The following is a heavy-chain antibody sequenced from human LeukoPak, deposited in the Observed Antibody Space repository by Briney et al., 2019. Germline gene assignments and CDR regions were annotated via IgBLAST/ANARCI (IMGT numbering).Heavy chain of an antibody. J-gene: IGHJ3*02. CDR2: ISNTGGRT. CDR3: ARERYSHYDGDGFDI. CDR1: GFTFNKFA. D-gene: IGHD4-11*01. V-gene: IGHV3-64*02. Sequence: PGGSLRLSCAASGFTFNKFAMHWVRQAPGKGLEYVSGISNTGGRTYYGDSVKGRFTISRDNSKNTVYIQMGSLRDEDMAVYYCARERYSHYDGDGFDIWGHGTMVTVSS.